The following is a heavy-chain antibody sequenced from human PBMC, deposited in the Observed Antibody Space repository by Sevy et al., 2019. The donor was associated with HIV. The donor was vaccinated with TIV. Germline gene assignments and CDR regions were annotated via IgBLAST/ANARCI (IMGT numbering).Heavy chain of an antibody. CDR3: ARDGDYGDYVSYFDY. D-gene: IGHD4-17*01. V-gene: IGHV3-33*01. Sequence: GESLKISCAASGFTFSSYGMHWVRQAPGKGLEWVAVIWYDGSNKYYAASVKGRFTISRDNSKNTLYLQMNSLRAEDTAVYYCARDGDYGDYVSYFDYWGQGTLVTVSS. CDR1: GFTFSSYG. CDR2: IWYDGSNK. J-gene: IGHJ4*02.